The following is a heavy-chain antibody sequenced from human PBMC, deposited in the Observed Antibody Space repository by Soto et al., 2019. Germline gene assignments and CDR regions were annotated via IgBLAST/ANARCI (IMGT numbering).Heavy chain of an antibody. J-gene: IGHJ4*02. V-gene: IGHV3-72*01. CDR3: ARFDY. CDR2: NRNKANSYTT. Sequence: EVQLVESGGGLVQPGGSLRLSCAASGFTFSDNYMDWVRQAPGKGLEWVGRNRNKANSYTTEYAASVKGRFTISRDDSKNFLYLQMNSLKTEDTAVYYCARFDYWGQGTLVTVSS. CDR1: GFTFSDNY.